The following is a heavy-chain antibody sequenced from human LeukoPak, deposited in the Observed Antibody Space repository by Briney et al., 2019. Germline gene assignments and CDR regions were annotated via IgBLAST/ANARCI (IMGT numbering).Heavy chain of an antibody. Sequence: SQTLSLTGTVSGGSISSGGYYWSWIRQPPGKGLEWIGYIYHSGSTYYNPSLKSRVTISVDRSKNQFSLKLSSVTAADTAVYYCARNGRGIGYGNSDEDYWGQGTLVTVSS. CDR1: GGSISSGGYY. J-gene: IGHJ4*02. CDR2: IYHSGST. CDR3: ARNGRGIGYGNSDEDY. D-gene: IGHD4-23*01. V-gene: IGHV4-30-2*01.